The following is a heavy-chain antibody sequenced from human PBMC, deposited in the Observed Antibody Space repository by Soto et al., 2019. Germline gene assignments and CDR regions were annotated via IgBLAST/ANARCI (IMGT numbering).Heavy chain of an antibody. CDR1: GGSFSGYY. CDR2: INHSGST. V-gene: IGHV4-34*01. J-gene: IGHJ4*02. D-gene: IGHD3-9*01. CDR3: ARKYYDILTGYIVNIDY. Sequence: SETLSLTCAVYGGSFSGYYWSWIRQPPGKGLEWIGEINHSGSTNYNPSLRSRVTISVDTSKNQFSLKLNSVTAADTAVYYCARKYYDILTGYIVNIDYWGQGTPVTVSS.